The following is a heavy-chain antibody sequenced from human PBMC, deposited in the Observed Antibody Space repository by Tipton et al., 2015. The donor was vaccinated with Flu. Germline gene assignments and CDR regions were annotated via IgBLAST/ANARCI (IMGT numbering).Heavy chain of an antibody. V-gene: IGHV5-51*01. J-gene: IGHJ4*02. Sequence: QLVQSGAEVEKPGESLKISCKGSGYSFTTYWIGWVRQMPGKGLGWMGIIYPGDSDARYSPSFRGQVTISADKSISTAYLHWSSLRAPAPAIYYCASGYSSVWRSEHLGINYWGQGTLVTVSS. CDR1: GYSFTTYW. D-gene: IGHD6-19*01. CDR2: IYPGDSDA. CDR3: ASGYSSVWRSEHLGINY.